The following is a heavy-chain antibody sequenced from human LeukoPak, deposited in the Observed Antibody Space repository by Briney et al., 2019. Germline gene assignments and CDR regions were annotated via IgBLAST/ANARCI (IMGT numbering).Heavy chain of an antibody. D-gene: IGHD3-3*01. V-gene: IGHV4-59*01. Sequence: ASETLSLTCTVSGGSISSYYWSWIRQPPGKGLEWIGYMYYRGNTNYDPSLKSRVTISIDTPNNQFSLKLSSVTAADTAVYYCARQQRTSSYYDFWSGKYYFDYWGQGALVTVSS. CDR1: GGSISSYY. J-gene: IGHJ4*02. CDR3: ARQQRTSSYYDFWSGKYYFDY. CDR2: MYYRGNT.